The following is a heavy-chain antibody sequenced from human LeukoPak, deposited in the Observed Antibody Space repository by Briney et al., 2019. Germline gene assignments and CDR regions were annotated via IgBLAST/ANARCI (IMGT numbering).Heavy chain of an antibody. V-gene: IGHV4-34*01. CDR2: INHSGST. CDR1: GGSFSGYY. CDR3: ARRIGESNWFDP. D-gene: IGHD3-10*01. J-gene: IGHJ5*02. Sequence: SETLSLTCAVYGGSFSGYYWSWIRQPPGKGLEWIGEINHSGSTNYNLSLKSRVTISVDTSKNQFSLKLSSVTAADTAVYYCARRIGESNWFDPWGQGTLVTVSS.